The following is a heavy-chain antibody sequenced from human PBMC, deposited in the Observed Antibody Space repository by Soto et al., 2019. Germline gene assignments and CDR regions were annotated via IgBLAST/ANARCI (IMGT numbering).Heavy chain of an antibody. CDR2: ISGSGGST. J-gene: IGHJ4*02. CDR1: GFTFSSYA. V-gene: IGHV3-23*01. Sequence: EVQLLESGGGLVQPGGSLRLSCAASGFTFSSYAMSWVRQAPGKGLEWVSAISGSGGSTYYADSVKGRFTISRDNSKNTLYLQMNSLRAEDTAVYYCAKERMGVYCSSGSCYTEPFDYWGQGTLVTVSS. CDR3: AKERMGVYCSSGSCYTEPFDY. D-gene: IGHD2-15*01.